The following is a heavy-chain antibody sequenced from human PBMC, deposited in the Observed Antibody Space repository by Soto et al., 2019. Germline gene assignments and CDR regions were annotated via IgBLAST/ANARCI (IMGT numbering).Heavy chain of an antibody. V-gene: IGHV4-61*01. CDR1: GGSVSSGSYY. D-gene: IGHD5-18*01. Sequence: SETLSLTCTVSGGSVSSGSYYWSWFRQPPGKGLEWIGYIYYSGSPHSNPSLKSRVTISVDTSKNQFSLKLSSVTAADTAVYYCARELWLGYYYYGMDVWVQGTTVTVSS. J-gene: IGHJ6*02. CDR2: IYYSGSP. CDR3: ARELWLGYYYYGMDV.